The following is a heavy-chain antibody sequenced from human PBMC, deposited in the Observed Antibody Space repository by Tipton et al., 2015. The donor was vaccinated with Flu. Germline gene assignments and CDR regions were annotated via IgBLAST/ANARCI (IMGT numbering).Heavy chain of an antibody. CDR2: IYPGDSDT. Sequence: QLVQSGAELKKPGESLKISCRGSGYTFNTYWIAWVRQVPGKGLERMGVIYPGDSDTRYSPSFQGQVTISVDKSINTAWLQWSSPRASDSATYYCARHLPVEGMDVWGQGITVTVSS. CDR1: GYTFNTYW. CDR3: ARHLPVEGMDV. D-gene: IGHD6-19*01. V-gene: IGHV5-51*01. J-gene: IGHJ6*02.